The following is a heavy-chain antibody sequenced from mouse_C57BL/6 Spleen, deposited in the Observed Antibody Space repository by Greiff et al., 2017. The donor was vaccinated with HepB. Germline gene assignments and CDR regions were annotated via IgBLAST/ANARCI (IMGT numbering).Heavy chain of an antibody. Sequence: QVQLKQPGAELVRPGSSVKLSCKASGYTFTSYWMDWVKQRPGQGLEWIGNIYPSDSETHYNQKFKDKATLTVDKSSSTAYMQLSSLTSEDSAVYYYARGSRLTGATFDYWGQGTTLTVSS. CDR3: ARGSRLTGATFDY. V-gene: IGHV1-61*01. CDR2: IYPSDSET. CDR1: GYTFTSYW. J-gene: IGHJ2*01. D-gene: IGHD4-1*01.